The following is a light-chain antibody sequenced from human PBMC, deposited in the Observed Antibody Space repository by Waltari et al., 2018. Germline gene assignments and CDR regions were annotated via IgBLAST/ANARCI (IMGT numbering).Light chain of an antibody. J-gene: IGLJ3*02. CDR1: SGSIASNY. CDR2: EDN. Sequence: NFMLTQPHSVSESPGKTVTISCTRSSGSIASNYVQWYQQRPGSSPTTVLYEDNQRPSGVPERFSGSIDSSSNSASLTISGLKTEDEADYYCQSYDSSNHWVFGGGTKLTVL. V-gene: IGLV6-57*01. CDR3: QSYDSSNHWV.